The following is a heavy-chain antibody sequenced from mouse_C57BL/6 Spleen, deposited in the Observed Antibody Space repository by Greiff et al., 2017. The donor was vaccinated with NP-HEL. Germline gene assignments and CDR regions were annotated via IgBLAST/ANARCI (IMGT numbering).Heavy chain of an antibody. Sequence: EVQRVESGAELVRPGASVKLSCTASGFNIKDDYMHWVKQRPEQGLEWIGWIDPENGDTEYASKFQGKATITADTSSNTAYLQLSSLTSEDTAVYYCTRHYYGSRYWYFDVWGTGTTVTVSS. D-gene: IGHD1-1*01. CDR3: TRHYYGSRYWYFDV. CDR1: GFNIKDDY. J-gene: IGHJ1*03. V-gene: IGHV14-4*01. CDR2: IDPENGDT.